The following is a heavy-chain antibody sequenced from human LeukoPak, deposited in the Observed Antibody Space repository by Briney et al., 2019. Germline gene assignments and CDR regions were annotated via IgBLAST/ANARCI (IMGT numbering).Heavy chain of an antibody. D-gene: IGHD1-26*01. J-gene: IGHJ4*02. CDR1: GLTLSNVW. V-gene: IGHV3-15*07. Sequence: GGSLRLSCAVSGLTLSNVWTNWVRQAPGKGLEWVGRIRSQTAGRTTDFAAPVKGRFSISRDDSKTSLYLQMNSLTSEDTAVYYCAHGRAQYYEYWGQGTLVTVSS. CDR3: AHGRAQYYEY. CDR2: IRSQTAGRTT.